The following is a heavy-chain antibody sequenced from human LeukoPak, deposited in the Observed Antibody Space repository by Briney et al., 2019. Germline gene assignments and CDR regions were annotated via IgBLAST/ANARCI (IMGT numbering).Heavy chain of an antibody. V-gene: IGHV3-23*01. CDR1: AFTFSDYA. CDR2: ISAGGDSK. Sequence: PGGSLRLSCAASAFTFSDYAMTWVRQAPGKGLEWVSAISAGGDSKRYADSVRGRFTISRDNSKNTLYLQMNSLRAEDTAVYYCAKGFRSGTGDYFDYWGQGTLVTVSS. CDR3: AKGFRSGTGDYFDY. D-gene: IGHD2-15*01. J-gene: IGHJ4*02.